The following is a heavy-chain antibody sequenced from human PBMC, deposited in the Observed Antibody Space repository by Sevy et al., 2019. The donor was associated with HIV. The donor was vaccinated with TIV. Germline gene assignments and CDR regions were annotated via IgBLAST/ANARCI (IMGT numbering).Heavy chain of an antibody. CDR1: GGSFSGYY. Sequence: SETLSPTCAVYGGSFSGYYWSWIRQPPGRGLEWIGEINHSGSTNYNPSLKSRVTISEDTSKNQFYLKLSSVTAADTAVYYCARHCGSTSCSHAFDIWGQGTVVTVSS. CDR3: ARHCGSTSCSHAFDI. CDR2: INHSGST. J-gene: IGHJ3*02. V-gene: IGHV4-34*01. D-gene: IGHD2-2*01.